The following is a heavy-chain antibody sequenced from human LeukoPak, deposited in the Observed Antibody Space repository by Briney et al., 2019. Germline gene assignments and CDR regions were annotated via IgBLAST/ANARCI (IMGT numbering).Heavy chain of an antibody. CDR1: GGTFSSYA. CDR3: ARGYDIVVVPAAPTKDYYYYMDV. CDR2: IIPIFGTA. D-gene: IGHD2-2*01. V-gene: IGHV1-69*06. J-gene: IGHJ6*03. Sequence: ASVKVSCKASGGTFSSYAISWVRQAPGQGLEWMGGIIPIFGTANYAQKFQGRVTITADKSTSTAYMELSSLRSEDTAVYYCARGYDIVVVPAAPTKDYYYYMDVWGKGTTVTVSS.